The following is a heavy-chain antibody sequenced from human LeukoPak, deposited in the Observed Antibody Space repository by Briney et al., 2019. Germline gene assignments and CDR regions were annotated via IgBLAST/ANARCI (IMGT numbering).Heavy chain of an antibody. CDR2: INHSGST. Sequence: SETLSLPCAVYGGSFSGYYWSWIRQPPGKGLEWIGEINHSGSTNYNPSLKSRVTISVDTSKNQFSLKLSSVTAADTAVYYCVSYPGYWGQGTLVTVSS. V-gene: IGHV4-34*01. CDR1: GGSFSGYY. CDR3: VSYPGY. J-gene: IGHJ4*02.